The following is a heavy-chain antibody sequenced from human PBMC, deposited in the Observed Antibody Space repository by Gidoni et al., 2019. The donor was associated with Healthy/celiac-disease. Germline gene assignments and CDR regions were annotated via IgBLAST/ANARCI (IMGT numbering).Heavy chain of an antibody. J-gene: IGHJ5*02. CDR2: IIPILGIA. D-gene: IGHD6-19*01. Sequence: QVQLVQSWAEVKKPGSSVTLSFKASGATFISYTISWVRQAPGQGLEWMGRIIPILGIAKYAQKFQVRVTITADKSTSTVYMELSSLRYEDTAVYYCARAGSSGWYVFNWFDPWGQGTLVTVSS. V-gene: IGHV1-69*02. CDR3: ARAGSSGWYVFNWFDP. CDR1: GATFISYT.